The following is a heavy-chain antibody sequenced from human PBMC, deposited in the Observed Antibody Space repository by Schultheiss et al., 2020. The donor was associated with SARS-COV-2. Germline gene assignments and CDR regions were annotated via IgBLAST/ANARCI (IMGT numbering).Heavy chain of an antibody. CDR1: GGTFSSYA. CDR2: IIPILGIA. J-gene: IGHJ3*02. D-gene: IGHD2-21*01. V-gene: IGHV1-69*04. CDR3: ASRGYCGGDCYSSGAFDI. Sequence: SVKVSCKASGGTFSSYAITWVRQAPGQGLEWMGRIIPILGIANYAQKFQGRVTMTTDTSTSTAYMELRSLRSDDTAVYYCASRGYCGGDCYSSGAFDIWGQGTMVTVSS.